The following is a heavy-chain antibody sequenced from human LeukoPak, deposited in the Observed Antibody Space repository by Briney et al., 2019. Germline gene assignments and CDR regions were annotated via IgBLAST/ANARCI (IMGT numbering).Heavy chain of an antibody. CDR3: AKGGKWDVTPFDY. J-gene: IGHJ4*02. D-gene: IGHD1-26*01. CDR1: GFTFSSSA. Sequence: GGSLRLSCAASGFTFSSSAMSWVRQVPGKGLEWVSGISASGGSTSYADSVRGRFTISRDNSKNTLYLQVNSLRAEDTAVYYCAKGGKWDVTPFDYWGQGTLVTVSS. V-gene: IGHV3-23*01. CDR2: ISASGGST.